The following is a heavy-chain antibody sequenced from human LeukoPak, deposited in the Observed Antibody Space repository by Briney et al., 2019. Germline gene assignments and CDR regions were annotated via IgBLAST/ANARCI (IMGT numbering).Heavy chain of an antibody. CDR2: INHNGNVN. V-gene: IGHV3-7*03. CDR1: GFTFSSYA. D-gene: IGHD3-16*01. CDR3: ARGGGLDV. J-gene: IGHJ6*02. Sequence: GGSLRLSCAASGFTFSSYAMHWARQAPGKGLEWVASINHNGNVNYYVDSVKGRFTISRDNAKNSLYLQMSNLRAEDTAVYFCARGGGLDVWGQGATVTVSS.